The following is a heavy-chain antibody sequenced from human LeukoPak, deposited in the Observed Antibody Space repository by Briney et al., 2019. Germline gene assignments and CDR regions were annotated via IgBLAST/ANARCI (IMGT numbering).Heavy chain of an antibody. CDR2: INHSGST. CDR3: ARHGANNWNLYWYFDL. Sequence: SETLSLTCAVYGGSFSGYYWSWIRQPPGKGLEWIGEINHSGSTNYNPSLKSRVTISVDTSKNQFSLKLSSVTAADTAVYYCARHGANNWNLYWYFDLWGRGTLVTVSS. D-gene: IGHD1-7*01. J-gene: IGHJ2*01. V-gene: IGHV4-34*01. CDR1: GGSFSGYY.